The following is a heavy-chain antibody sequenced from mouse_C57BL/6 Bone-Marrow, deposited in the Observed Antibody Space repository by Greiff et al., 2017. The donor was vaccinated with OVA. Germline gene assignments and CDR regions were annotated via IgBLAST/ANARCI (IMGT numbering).Heavy chain of an antibody. V-gene: IGHV2-5*01. CDR1: GFSLTSYG. D-gene: IGHD2-3*01. J-gene: IGHJ3*01. CDR2: IWRGGST. CDR3: AKEPYDGYWFAY. Sequence: QVQLKESGPGLVQPSQSLSITCTVSGFSLTSYGVHWVRQSPGKGLEWLGVIWRGGSTDYNAAFMPRLSITKDNSKSQVFFKMNSLQADDTAIYYCAKEPYDGYWFAYWGQGTLVTVSA.